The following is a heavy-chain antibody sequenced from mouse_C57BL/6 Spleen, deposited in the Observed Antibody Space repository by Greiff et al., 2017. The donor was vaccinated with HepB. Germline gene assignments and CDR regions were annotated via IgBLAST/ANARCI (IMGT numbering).Heavy chain of an antibody. CDR2: IDPSDSYT. CDR1: GYTFTSYW. J-gene: IGHJ2*01. D-gene: IGHD4-1*01. V-gene: IGHV1-69*01. Sequence: VQLQQSGAELVMPGASVKLSCKASGYTFTSYWMHWVKQRPGQGLEWIGEIDPSDSYTNYNQKFKGKSTLTVDKSSSTAYMQLSSLTSEDSAVYYSARKNWDSYYFDYWGQSTTLTVSS. CDR3: ARKNWDSYYFDY.